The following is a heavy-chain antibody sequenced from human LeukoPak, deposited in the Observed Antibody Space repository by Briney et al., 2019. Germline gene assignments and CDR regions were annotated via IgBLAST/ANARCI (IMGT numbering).Heavy chain of an antibody. CDR1: GGSISSGDYY. D-gene: IGHD2-2*01. Sequence: PSQTLSLTCTVSGGSISSGDYYWSWLRQPPGTGREWIGYINYSGSTFHYNPSLKSRVTISVDTSKNQFSLRLNSVTVADSAVYYCASTNCSSARCYGANWFDPWGQGTLVTVSS. J-gene: IGHJ5*02. V-gene: IGHV4-30-4*01. CDR3: ASTNCSSARCYGANWFDP. CDR2: INYSGST.